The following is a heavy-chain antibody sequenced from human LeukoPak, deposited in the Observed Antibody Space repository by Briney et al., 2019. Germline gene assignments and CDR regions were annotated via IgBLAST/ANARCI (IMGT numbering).Heavy chain of an antibody. D-gene: IGHD2-2*01. CDR1: EFTFSHYA. CDR2: INDVSGDI. Sequence: GGSLRLSCAASEFTFSHYAMNWVRQAPGKGLEWVSYINDVSGDIHYAESVKGRFTISRDNAKNTLYLQMNSLRAEGTAVYYCARDTFQPGLIDCWGQGTLVTVSS. J-gene: IGHJ4*02. CDR3: ARDTFQPGLIDC. V-gene: IGHV3-21*05.